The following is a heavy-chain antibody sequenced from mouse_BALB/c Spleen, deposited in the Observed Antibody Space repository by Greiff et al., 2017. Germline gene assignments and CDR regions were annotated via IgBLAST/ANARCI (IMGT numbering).Heavy chain of an antibody. J-gene: IGHJ1*01. CDR1: GYTFTSYY. V-gene: IGHV1S81*02. Sequence: QVQLQQPGAELVKPGASVKLSCKASGYTFTSYYMYWVKQRPGQGLEWIGGINPSNGGTNFNEKFKSKATLTVDKSSSTAYMQLSSLTSEDSAVYYCARSPHYYGSSHWYFDVWGAGTTVTVSS. CDR3: ARSPHYYGSSHWYFDV. CDR2: INPSNGGT. D-gene: IGHD1-1*01.